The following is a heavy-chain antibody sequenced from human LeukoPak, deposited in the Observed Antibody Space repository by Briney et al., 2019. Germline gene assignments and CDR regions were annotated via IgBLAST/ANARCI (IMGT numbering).Heavy chain of an antibody. D-gene: IGHD7-27*01. CDR3: ARDLTGSFDY. V-gene: IGHV4-30-4*07. CDR1: GGSISSGGYS. J-gene: IGHJ4*02. Sequence: PSETLSLACAVSGGSISSGGYSWSWIRQPPGKGLEWIGYIYYSGSTYYNPSLKSRVTISVDTSKNQFSLKLSSVTAADTAVSYCARDLTGSFDYWGQGTLVTVSS. CDR2: IYYSGST.